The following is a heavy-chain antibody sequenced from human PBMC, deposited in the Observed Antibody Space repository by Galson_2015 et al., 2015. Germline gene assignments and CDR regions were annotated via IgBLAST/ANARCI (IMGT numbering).Heavy chain of an antibody. J-gene: IGHJ4*02. CDR1: GFTVSSNY. V-gene: IGHV3-53*01. D-gene: IGHD6-19*01. Sequence: SQRLSCAASGFTVSSNYMSWVRQAPGKGLEWVSVIYSGGSTYYADSAKGRFTISRDNSKNTLYLQMNSLRAEDTAVYYCASGSRYSSGWSTFDYWGQGTLVTVSS. CDR3: ASGSRYSSGWSTFDY. CDR2: IYSGGST.